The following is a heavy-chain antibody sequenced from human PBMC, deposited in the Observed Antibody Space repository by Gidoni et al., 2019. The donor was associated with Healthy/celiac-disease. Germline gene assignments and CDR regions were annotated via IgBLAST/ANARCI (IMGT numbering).Heavy chain of an antibody. CDR2: INPSGGST. V-gene: IGHV1-46*01. D-gene: IGHD2-8*02. Sequence: QVQLVQSGAEVKTPWASVKVSCKASCYTFTSYYMHRVRQAPGQGLEWMGIINPSGGSTSYEQKVQGRVIMTRDTATSTVYMELSSLRSEDTAVYYCARTSSPGADAFDIWGQGTMVTVSS. CDR3: ARTSSPGADAFDI. J-gene: IGHJ3*02. CDR1: CYTFTSYY.